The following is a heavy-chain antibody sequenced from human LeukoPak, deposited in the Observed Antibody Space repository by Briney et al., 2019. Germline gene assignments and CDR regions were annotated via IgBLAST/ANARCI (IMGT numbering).Heavy chain of an antibody. D-gene: IGHD4-11*01. Sequence: GGFLRLSCAASGFPFSGYGMHWVRQAPGKGLEWVAVAYGDGSSQYYADSVKGRFSISKDISKNTLSLQMNSLRAEDTAVYSCATGGNFYYSHWGQGTLVTVSS. CDR3: ATGGNFYYSH. V-gene: IGHV3-33*01. CDR1: GFPFSGYG. CDR2: AYGDGSSQ. J-gene: IGHJ1*01.